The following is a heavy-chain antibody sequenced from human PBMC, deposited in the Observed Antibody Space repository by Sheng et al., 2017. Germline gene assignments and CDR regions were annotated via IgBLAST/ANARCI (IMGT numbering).Heavy chain of an antibody. CDR2: IYYSGST. D-gene: IGHD3-22*01. CDR3: ARADYYDSSGYSLDY. Sequence: QVQLQESGPGLVKPSETLSLTCTVSGGSISSYYWSWIRQPPGKGLEWIGYIYYSGSTNYNPSLKSRVTISVDTSKNQFSLKLSSVTAADTAVYYCARADYYDSSGYSLDYWGQGTLVTVSS. V-gene: IGHV4-59*01. CDR1: GGSISSYY. J-gene: IGHJ4*02.